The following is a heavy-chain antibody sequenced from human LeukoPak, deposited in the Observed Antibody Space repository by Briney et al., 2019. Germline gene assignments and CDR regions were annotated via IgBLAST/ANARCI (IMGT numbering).Heavy chain of an antibody. D-gene: IGHD6-13*01. CDR1: GGSISSYY. CDR3: ARAPLWYSSSTFDP. V-gene: IGHV4-34*01. CDR2: INHSGST. J-gene: IGHJ5*02. Sequence: PSEALSLTCTVSGGSISSYYWSWIRQPPGKGLEWIGEINHSGSTNYNPSLKSRVTISVDTSKNQFSLKLSSVTAADTAVYYCARAPLWYSSSTFDPWGQGTLVTVSS.